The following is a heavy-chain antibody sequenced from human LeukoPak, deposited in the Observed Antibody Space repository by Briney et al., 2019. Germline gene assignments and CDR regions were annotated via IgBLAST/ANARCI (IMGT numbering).Heavy chain of an antibody. CDR2: ISGSGGST. V-gene: IGHV3-23*01. D-gene: IGHD3-10*01. J-gene: IGHJ4*02. Sequence: GGSLRLSCVVSGFTFSSYAMSWVRQAPGKGLEWVSAISGSGGSTYYADSVKGRFTISRDNSKNTLYLQMNSLRAEDTAVYYCAKDSLLWFGEAFDYWGQGTLVTVSS. CDR1: GFTFSSYA. CDR3: AKDSLLWFGEAFDY.